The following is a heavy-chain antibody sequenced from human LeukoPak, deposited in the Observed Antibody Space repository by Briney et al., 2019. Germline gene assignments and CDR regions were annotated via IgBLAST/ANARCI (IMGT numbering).Heavy chain of an antibody. CDR2: IYYSGST. Sequence: SETLSLTCTVSGYSISTYCWSWIRQPPGKGLEWIGYIYYSGSTNYNPSLKSRVTISVDTSKNQFSLKLSSVTAADTAVYYCASPRSYYDSSGYYISWGQGTLVTVSS. J-gene: IGHJ5*02. CDR3: ASPRSYYDSSGYYIS. D-gene: IGHD3-22*01. CDR1: GYSISTYC. V-gene: IGHV4-59*01.